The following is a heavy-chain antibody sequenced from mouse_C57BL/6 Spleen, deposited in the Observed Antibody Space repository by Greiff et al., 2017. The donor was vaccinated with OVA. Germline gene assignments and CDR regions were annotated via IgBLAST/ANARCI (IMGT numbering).Heavy chain of an antibody. V-gene: IGHV1-61*01. D-gene: IGHD2-5*01. J-gene: IGHJ3*01. Sequence: QVHVKQPGAELVRPGSSVKLSCKASGYTFTSYWMDWVKQRPGQGLEWIGNIYPSDSETHYNQKFKDKATLTVDKSSSTAYMQLSSLTSEDSAVYYCARHYSNYPFADWGQGTLVTVSA. CDR1: GYTFTSYW. CDR2: IYPSDSET. CDR3: ARHYSNYPFAD.